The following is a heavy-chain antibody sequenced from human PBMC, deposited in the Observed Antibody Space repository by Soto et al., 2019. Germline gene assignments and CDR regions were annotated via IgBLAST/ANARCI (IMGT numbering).Heavy chain of an antibody. CDR2: IYYSGST. D-gene: IGHD3-10*01. CDR1: GGSISSGDYY. J-gene: IGHJ5*02. Sequence: SETLSLSCTVSGGSISSGDYYWSWIRQPPGKGLEWIGYIYYSGSTYYNPSLKSRVTISVDTSKNQFSLKLSSVTAADTAVYYCARVLWFGELLGHGWIDPWGQGTLVNVPS. CDR3: ARVLWFGELLGHGWIDP. V-gene: IGHV4-30-4*01.